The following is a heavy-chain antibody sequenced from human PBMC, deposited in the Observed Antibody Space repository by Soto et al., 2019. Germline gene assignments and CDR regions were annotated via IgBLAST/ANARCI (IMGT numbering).Heavy chain of an antibody. CDR2: INAGNGNT. J-gene: IGHJ4*02. D-gene: IGHD6-19*01. Sequence: QVQLVQSGAEEKKPGASVKVSLKASGYTLTGYAMHWVRQAPGQRLEWMGWINAGNGNTKYSQKFQGRVTITRDTSASTAYMELSSLRSEDTAVYYCARAVAVPADFDYWGQGTLVTVSS. CDR1: GYTLTGYA. CDR3: ARAVAVPADFDY. V-gene: IGHV1-3*05.